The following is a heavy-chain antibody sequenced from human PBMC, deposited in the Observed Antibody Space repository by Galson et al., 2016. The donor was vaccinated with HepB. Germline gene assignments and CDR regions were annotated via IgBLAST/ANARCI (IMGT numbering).Heavy chain of an antibody. CDR3: ASGYYRSGWPKGDS. CDR1: GFTFSTYA. V-gene: IGHV3-64D*08. CDR2: FSSNGGDT. Sequence: SLRLSCAASGFTFSTYAMHWVRQAPGKGLEYVSAFSSNGGDTYYADSVKGRFTISRDNSKNTLYLQMSSLRADDTAVYYCASGYYRSGWPKGDSWGQGTLVTVSS. J-gene: IGHJ4*02. D-gene: IGHD6-19*01.